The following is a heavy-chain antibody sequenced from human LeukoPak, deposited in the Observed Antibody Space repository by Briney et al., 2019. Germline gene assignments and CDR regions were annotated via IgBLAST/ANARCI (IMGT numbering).Heavy chain of an antibody. D-gene: IGHD2-21*01. CDR2: ISISSYI. Sequence: GGSLRLSCAASGFTFSTYSMNWVRQAPGKGLEWVSSISISSYIYYADSVKGRFTISRDNAKNSLSLQMNSLRAEDTAVYYCVRKGDYHDYWGQGTLVTVSS. V-gene: IGHV3-21*01. CDR1: GFTFSTYS. CDR3: VRKGDYHDY. J-gene: IGHJ4*02.